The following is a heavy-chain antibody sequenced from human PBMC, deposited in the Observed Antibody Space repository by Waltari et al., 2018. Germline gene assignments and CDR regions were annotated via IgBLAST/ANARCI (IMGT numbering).Heavy chain of an antibody. CDR2: IYYNGST. CDR1: VGSVSRVGYY. D-gene: IGHD6-13*01. J-gene: IGHJ4*02. CDR3: ARGGAAAGNFNY. Sequence: QVQLQESGPGLAKPSQTLSLTCTVSVGSVSRVGYYWSWIRQHPGKGLEWIGYIYYNGSTYYNPSLKSRVTILEGTSKNQFSLKLTSVTAADTAVYYCARGGAAAGNFNYWGQGTLVTVSS. V-gene: IGHV4-31*03.